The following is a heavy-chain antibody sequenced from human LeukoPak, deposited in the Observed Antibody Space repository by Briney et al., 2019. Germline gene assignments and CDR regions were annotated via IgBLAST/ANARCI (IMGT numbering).Heavy chain of an antibody. CDR3: ARGQYYYASGSSFLKRGVSAFDI. V-gene: IGHV1-3*03. D-gene: IGHD3-10*01. Sequence: EASVKVSCKASGYIFISYAMHWVRQAPGQRLEWMGSINAGTGNTKYSQEFQGRVTITRDTSASIAYMELSSLRSEDMAVYYCARGQYYYASGSSFLKRGVSAFDIWGQGTMVTVSS. CDR2: INAGTGNT. J-gene: IGHJ3*02. CDR1: GYIFISYA.